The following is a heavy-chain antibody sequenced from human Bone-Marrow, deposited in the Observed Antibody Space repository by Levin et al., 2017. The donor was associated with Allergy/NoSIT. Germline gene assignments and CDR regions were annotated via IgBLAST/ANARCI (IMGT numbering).Heavy chain of an antibody. CDR2: IHHSGIT. J-gene: IGHJ4*02. Sequence: SETLSLTCTVSGGSISSGGYYWSWIRQLPGKGLEWIGYIHHSGITYYNPSLKSRLTISVDTSKNQFSLRLSSVTAADTAVYYCAREDIAPRNSFDSWGQGTLVTVSS. D-gene: IGHD2-15*01. CDR3: AREDIAPRNSFDS. V-gene: IGHV4-31*03. CDR1: GGSISSGGYY.